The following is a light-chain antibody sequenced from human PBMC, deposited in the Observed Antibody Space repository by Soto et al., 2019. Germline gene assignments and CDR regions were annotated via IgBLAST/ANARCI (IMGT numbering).Light chain of an antibody. CDR2: GGS. CDR3: QQYGNWPPVT. Sequence: EMVMAQSPATLSVSPGETATLSCRASQSVSSKLAWYQQKPGQSPTLLIYGGSTRAAGIPDRFSGNGSGTEFTLTISSLQSEDVAVYYCQQYGNWPPVTFGGGTKVEIK. V-gene: IGKV3-15*01. J-gene: IGKJ4*01. CDR1: QSVSSK.